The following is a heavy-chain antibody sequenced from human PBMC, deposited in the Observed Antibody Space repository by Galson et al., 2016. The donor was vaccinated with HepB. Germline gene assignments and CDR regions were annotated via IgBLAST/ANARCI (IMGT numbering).Heavy chain of an antibody. CDR1: GFSFSTAG. CDR2: ITGRGDTT. Sequence: SLRLSCAASGFSFSTAGTSWVRQTPGRGLEWLSGITGRGDTTHYADSVRGRFTISRDNSKNTLYLYMNNLRIGDTAVYYCGKHGGFDYWGQGALVTVSS. V-gene: IGHV3-23*01. D-gene: IGHD3-16*01. J-gene: IGHJ4*02. CDR3: GKHGGFDY.